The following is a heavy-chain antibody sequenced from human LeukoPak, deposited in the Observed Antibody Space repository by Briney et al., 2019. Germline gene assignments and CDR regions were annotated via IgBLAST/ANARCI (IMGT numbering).Heavy chain of an antibody. CDR3: ARDGGYGSGSYHFDY. J-gene: IGHJ4*02. CDR2: IYYSGST. V-gene: IGHV4-39*07. Sequence: SETLSLTCTVSGGSIGSSSYYWGWIRQPPGKGLEWIGSIYYSGSTYYNPSLKSRVTISVDTSKNQFSLKLSSVTAADTAVYYCARDGGYGSGSYHFDYWGQGTLVTVSS. D-gene: IGHD3-10*01. CDR1: GGSIGSSSYY.